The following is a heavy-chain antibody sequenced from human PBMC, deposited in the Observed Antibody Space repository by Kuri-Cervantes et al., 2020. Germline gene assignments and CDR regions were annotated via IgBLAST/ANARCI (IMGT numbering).Heavy chain of an antibody. J-gene: IGHJ6*02. Sequence: ASVKVSCKASGYTFTSYGISWVRQAPGQGLEWMGWISAYNGNTNCAQKLQGRVTMTTDTSTSTAYMELRSLRSDDTAVYYCARVGDGYNYVHYYYYGMDVWGQGTTVTVSS. CDR3: ARVGDGYNYVHYYYYGMDV. CDR2: ISAYNGNT. D-gene: IGHD5-24*01. V-gene: IGHV1-18*01. CDR1: GYTFTSYG.